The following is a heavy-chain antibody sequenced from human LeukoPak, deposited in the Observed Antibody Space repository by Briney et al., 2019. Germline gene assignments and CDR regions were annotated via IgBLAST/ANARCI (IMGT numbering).Heavy chain of an antibody. CDR3: ARDQFDYMDV. CDR1: GGSISSGGYY. Sequence: SETLSLTCTVSGGSISSGGYYWSWIRQHPGKGLEWIGYIYYSGSTYYNPSLKSRVTIPVDTSKNQFSLRLSSVTAADTAVYYCARDQFDYMDVWGKGTTVTVSS. D-gene: IGHD3-10*01. J-gene: IGHJ6*03. CDR2: IYYSGST. V-gene: IGHV4-31*03.